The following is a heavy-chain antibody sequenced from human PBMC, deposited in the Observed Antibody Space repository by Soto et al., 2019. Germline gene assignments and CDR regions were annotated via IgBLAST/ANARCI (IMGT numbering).Heavy chain of an antibody. CDR2: VTPRSGEV. CDR1: GYTFTDYH. Sequence: QVHLVQSGAEVKRPGDSVKVSCQASGYTFTDYHIHWVRQAPGQGLEWMGRVTPRSGEVYYSPKFQGRVTLTRDTSISTAYMELTTLKFDDTAVVYCARVPILGPTGDFDYWGQGNLATVSS. D-gene: IGHD1-26*01. V-gene: IGHV1-2*02. CDR3: ARVPILGPTGDFDY. J-gene: IGHJ4*02.